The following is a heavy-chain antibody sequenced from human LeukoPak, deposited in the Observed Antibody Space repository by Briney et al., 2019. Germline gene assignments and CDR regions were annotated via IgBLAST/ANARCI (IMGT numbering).Heavy chain of an antibody. CDR3: AREFGYSYGLVDY. J-gene: IGHJ4*02. V-gene: IGHV1-69*04. CDR1: GGTFSSYA. CDR2: IIPILGIA. D-gene: IGHD5-18*01. Sequence: SVKVSCKASGGTFSSYAISWVRQAPGQGLEWMGRIIPILGIANYAQKFQGRVTITADKSTSTAYMELSSLRSEDTAVYYCAREFGYSYGLVDYWGQGTLVSVSS.